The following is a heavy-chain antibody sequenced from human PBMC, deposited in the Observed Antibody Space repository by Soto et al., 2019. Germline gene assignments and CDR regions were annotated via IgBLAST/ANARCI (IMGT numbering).Heavy chain of an antibody. Sequence: PSETLSLTCAGSGGSISSGCYSWSWIRQPPGKGLEWIGYIYHSGSTYYNPSLKSRVTISVDRSKNQFSLKLSSVTAADTAVYYCARVAGNLALFYRWFDPCGQGTLVTVSS. CDR2: IYHSGST. J-gene: IGHJ5*02. CDR1: GGSISSGCYS. CDR3: ARVAGNLALFYRWFDP. D-gene: IGHD6-19*01. V-gene: IGHV4-30-2*01.